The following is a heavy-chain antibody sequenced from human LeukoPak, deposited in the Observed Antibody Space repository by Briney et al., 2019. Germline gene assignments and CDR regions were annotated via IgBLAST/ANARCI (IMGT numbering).Heavy chain of an antibody. D-gene: IGHD2-2*01. J-gene: IGHJ3*02. V-gene: IGHV3-74*01. CDR3: ARRGLVPAFDI. CDR1: GFTFSSYW. Sequence: GGSLRLSCEASGFTFSSYWMHWVRQVPGKGLVWVSRINGDGSSTTYADAVKGRFTISRDNAKNTLYLQMSSLRAEDTAVYYCARRGLVPAFDIWGQGTMVIVAS. CDR2: INGDGSST.